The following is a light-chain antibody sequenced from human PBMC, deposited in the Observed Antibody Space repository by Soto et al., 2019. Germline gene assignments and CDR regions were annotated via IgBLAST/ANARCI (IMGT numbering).Light chain of an antibody. V-gene: IGLV1-44*01. CDR3: AAWDDSLREV. J-gene: IGLJ1*01. Sequence: QSVLTQPPSASATPGQRVTISCSGSSSNIGSNAVNWYQQFAGTAPKLLIYNNNQRPSGVPDRFSGSKSGTSASLAISGLQSGDEADYYCAAWDDSLREVFGTGTKLTVL. CDR2: NNN. CDR1: SSNIGSNA.